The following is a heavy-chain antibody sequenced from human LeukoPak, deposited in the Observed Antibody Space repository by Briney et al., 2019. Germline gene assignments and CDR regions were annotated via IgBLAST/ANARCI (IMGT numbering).Heavy chain of an antibody. D-gene: IGHD2-2*02. CDR1: GYTFTNYG. Sequence: ASVKVSCKASGYTFTNYGLSWVRQAPGQGLEWLGWISAYNGNTHYAQKFQGRVTMTADTSTSTAYMELRSLSSDDTAVYYCARDGHCSSTICYKSWFDPWGQGTLVTVSS. CDR2: ISAYNGNT. J-gene: IGHJ5*02. CDR3: ARDGHCSSTICYKSWFDP. V-gene: IGHV1-18*01.